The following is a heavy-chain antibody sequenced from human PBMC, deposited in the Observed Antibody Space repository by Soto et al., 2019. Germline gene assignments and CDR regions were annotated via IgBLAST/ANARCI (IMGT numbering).Heavy chain of an antibody. J-gene: IGHJ4*02. CDR3: ARVLAYCGGDCYYFDY. V-gene: IGHV1-46*01. Sequence: ASVKVSCKASGYTFTSYYMHWVRQAPGQGLEWMGIINPSGGSTSYAQKFQGRVTMTRDTSTSTVYMELSSLRSEDTAVYYCARVLAYCGGDCYYFDYWGQGTLVTVSS. CDR1: GYTFTSYY. D-gene: IGHD2-21*02. CDR2: INPSGGST.